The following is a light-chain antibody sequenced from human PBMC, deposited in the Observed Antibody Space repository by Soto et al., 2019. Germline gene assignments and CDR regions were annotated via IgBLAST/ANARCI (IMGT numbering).Light chain of an antibody. Sequence: QSVLTQPASVSGSPGQSITISCTGTSSDVGSYNLVSWYQQHPGKAPKLMIYEGSKRPSGVSNRFSGSKSGNTASLTTSGLQAEDEADYHCCSYAGSSVVFGGGTKLTVL. J-gene: IGLJ2*01. CDR3: CSYAGSSVV. V-gene: IGLV2-23*01. CDR2: EGS. CDR1: SSDVGSYNL.